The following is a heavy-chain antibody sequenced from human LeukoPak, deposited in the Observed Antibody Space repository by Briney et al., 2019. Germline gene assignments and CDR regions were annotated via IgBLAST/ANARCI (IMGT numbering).Heavy chain of an antibody. CDR1: GFIFSDYY. CDR2: ISSSGSTI. V-gene: IGHV3-11*01. J-gene: IGHJ4*02. D-gene: IGHD6-6*01. Sequence: GGSPRLSCAASGFIFSDYYMSWIRQAPGKGLEWVSYISSSGSTIYYADSVKGRFTISRDNAKNSLYLQMNSLRAEDTAVYYCARDTSSSSVIGDFDYWGQGTLVTVSS. CDR3: ARDTSSSSVIGDFDY.